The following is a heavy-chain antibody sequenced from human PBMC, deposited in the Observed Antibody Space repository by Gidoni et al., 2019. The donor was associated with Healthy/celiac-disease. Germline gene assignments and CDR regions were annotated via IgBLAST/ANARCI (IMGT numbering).Heavy chain of an antibody. CDR1: GFTFNNYA. D-gene: IGHD3-16*01. J-gene: IGHJ2*01. CDR3: AKAPATYHGYFDL. Sequence: EVQLVESGGGLVQPGGSLRLSCAASGFTFNNYARSWVRQAPGTGLEWVSAISGNVVSTYYADAVKGRFTISRDNSKNTLYLQMNSLRAEDTAVYYCAKAPATYHGYFDLWGRGTLVTVSS. V-gene: IGHV3-23*04. CDR2: ISGNVVST.